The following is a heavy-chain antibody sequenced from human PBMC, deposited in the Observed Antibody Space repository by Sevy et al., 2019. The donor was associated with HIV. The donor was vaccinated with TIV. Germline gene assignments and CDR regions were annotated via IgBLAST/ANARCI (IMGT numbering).Heavy chain of an antibody. D-gene: IGHD2-15*01. J-gene: IGHJ3*02. CDR1: GGSFSGYY. CDR3: AIHCTGSSCSHAFDI. CDR2: VNHSGGT. V-gene: IGHV4-34*01. Sequence: SETLSLTCAVYGGSFSGYYWSWIRLPPVKGLEWIGEVNHSGGTNYNPSLKSRVTISVDTSKNQFSLKLNSVSAADTAVYYCAIHCTGSSCSHAFDIWGQGTMVTVSS.